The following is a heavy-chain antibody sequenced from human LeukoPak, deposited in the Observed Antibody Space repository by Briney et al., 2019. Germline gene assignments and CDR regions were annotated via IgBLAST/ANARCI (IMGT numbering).Heavy chain of an antibody. CDR3: ARTDSAWYGGLDY. D-gene: IGHD6-19*01. J-gene: IGHJ4*02. V-gene: IGHV3-64*04. CDR2: ISSNGGAT. Sequence: PGGSLRLSCSASGFTFSSYAMHWVRQAPGKGLEYVSAISSNGGATYYPDSVKGRFTISRDNSKNTLYLQMNSLRAEDTAVYYCARTDSAWYGGLDYWGQGTLVTVSS. CDR1: GFTFSSYA.